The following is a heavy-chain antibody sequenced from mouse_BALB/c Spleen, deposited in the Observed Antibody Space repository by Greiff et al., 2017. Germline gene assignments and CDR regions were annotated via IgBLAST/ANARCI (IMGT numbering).Heavy chain of an antibody. CDR3: ARLYGNYIYAMDY. CDR1: GFTFSSYG. V-gene: IGHV5-6*01. J-gene: IGHJ4*01. D-gene: IGHD2-1*01. Sequence: DVHLVESGGDLVKPGGSLKLSCAASGFTFSSYGMSWVRQTPDKRLEWVATISSGGSYTYYPDSVKGRFTISRDNAKNTLYLQMSSLKSEDTAMYYCARLYGNYIYAMDYWGQGTSVTVSS. CDR2: ISSGGSYT.